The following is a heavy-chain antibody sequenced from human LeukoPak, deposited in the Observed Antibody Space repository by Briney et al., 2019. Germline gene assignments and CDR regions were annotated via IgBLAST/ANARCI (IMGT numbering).Heavy chain of an antibody. D-gene: IGHD3-3*01. CDR2: ISDRGRTT. CDR3: ARDRATYYDFWSGYRDAFDI. V-gene: IGHV3-11*04. CDR1: GFTFRDYY. Sequence: GGSLRLSCAASGFTFRDYYMNWIRQAPGKGLEWISYISDRGRTTYYADSVKGRFTITRDNAKNALDLQMNSLRADDTAVYYCARDRATYYDFWSGYRDAFDIWGQGTMVTVSS. J-gene: IGHJ3*02.